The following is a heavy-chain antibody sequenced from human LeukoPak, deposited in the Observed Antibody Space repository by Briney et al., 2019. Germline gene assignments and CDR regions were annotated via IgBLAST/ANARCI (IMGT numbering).Heavy chain of an antibody. J-gene: IGHJ4*02. CDR3: ARGDDYNSNHFDY. D-gene: IGHD1-1*01. V-gene: IGHV4-59*01. CDR2: IYYRGST. CDR1: GGSISSYY. Sequence: PSETLSLTCTVSGGSISSYYWNWIRQPPGKGLEWIGYIYYRGSTNYNPSLKSRVTISVDTSKNQFSLKLSSATATDTAMYYCARGDDYNSNHFDYWGQGTLVTVSS.